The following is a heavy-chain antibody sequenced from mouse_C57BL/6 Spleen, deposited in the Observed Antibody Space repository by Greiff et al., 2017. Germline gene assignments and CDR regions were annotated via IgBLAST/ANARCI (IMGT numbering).Heavy chain of an antibody. D-gene: IGHD2-4*01. V-gene: IGHV1-15*01. CDR3: TRDDYDDWFAS. CDR1: GYTFTDYE. J-gene: IGHJ3*01. CDR2: IDPETGGT. Sequence: QVQLQQSGAELVRPGASVTLSCKASGYTFTDYEMHWVKQTTVHGLEWIGAIDPETGGTAYNQKFKGKAILTADKSSSTAYMELRSLTSEDSAVYYCTRDDYDDWFASWGQGTLVTVSA.